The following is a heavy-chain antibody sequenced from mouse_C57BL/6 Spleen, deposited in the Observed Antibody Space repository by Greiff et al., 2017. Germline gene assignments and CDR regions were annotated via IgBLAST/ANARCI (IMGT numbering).Heavy chain of an antibody. J-gene: IGHJ2*01. Sequence: VQLQQPGAELVRPGSSVKLSCKASGYTFTSYWMDWVKQRPGQGLAWIGNIYPSDSETHYNQQFKDKATLTVDKSSSTAYMQLSSLTSEDSAVYYCAREGYYGSNFYFDYWGQGTTLTVSS. V-gene: IGHV1-61*01. CDR1: GYTFTSYW. D-gene: IGHD1-1*01. CDR3: AREGYYGSNFYFDY. CDR2: IYPSDSET.